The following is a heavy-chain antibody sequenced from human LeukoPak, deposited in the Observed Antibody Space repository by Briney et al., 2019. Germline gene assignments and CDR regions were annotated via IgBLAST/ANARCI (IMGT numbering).Heavy chain of an antibody. J-gene: IGHJ1*01. CDR1: GGSISSYY. V-gene: IGHV4-59*01. CDR3: ARVRGDFETD. CDR2: RYYSGST. Sequence: SETLSLTCSVSGGSISSYYWTWIRQPPGKGLEWIGYRYYSGSTTYNPSLKSRVTISVDTSKSQSSLKLISVTAADTAIYYCARVRGDFETDWGQGTLVTVSS. D-gene: IGHD3-16*01.